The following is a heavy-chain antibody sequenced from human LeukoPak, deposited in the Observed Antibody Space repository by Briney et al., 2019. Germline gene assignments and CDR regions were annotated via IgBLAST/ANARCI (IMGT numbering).Heavy chain of an antibody. CDR2: INPSGGST. J-gene: IGHJ5*02. CDR1: GYSFTSYY. Sequence: ASVKVSCKASGYSFTSYYMHWVRQAPGQGLEWMEIINPSGGSTSYAQKFQGRVTMTRDMSTSTVYMEPSSLRSEDTAVYYCAREESCTSCYRGWFDPWGQGTLVTVSS. V-gene: IGHV1-46*01. CDR3: AREESCTSCYRGWFDP. D-gene: IGHD2-2*01.